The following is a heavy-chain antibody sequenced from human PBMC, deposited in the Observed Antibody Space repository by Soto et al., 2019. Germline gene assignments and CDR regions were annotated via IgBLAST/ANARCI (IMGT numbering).Heavy chain of an antibody. CDR2: IYYSGST. V-gene: IGHV4-30-4*01. CDR1: GGSISSGDYY. J-gene: IGHJ6*02. D-gene: IGHD3-10*01. CDR3: ARDYMVRGVIRDYYYYGMDV. Sequence: SETLSLTCTVSGGSISSGDYYWSWIRQPPGKGLEWIGYIYYSGSTYYNPSLKSRVTISVDTSKNQFSLKLSSVTAADTAVYYCARDYMVRGVIRDYYYYGMDVWGQGTTVTVSS.